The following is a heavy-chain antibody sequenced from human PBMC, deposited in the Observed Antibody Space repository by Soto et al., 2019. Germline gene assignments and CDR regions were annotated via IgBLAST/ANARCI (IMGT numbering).Heavy chain of an antibody. D-gene: IGHD2-15*01. Sequence: QVQLQESGPGLVKPSQTLSLTCTVSGGSISSGGYYWSWIRQHPGKGLEWIGYIYYSGSTYYNPSLKRRVTISVDTSKNQFSLKLSSVTAADTAVYYCARGVVVAATNDYWGQGTLVTVSS. CDR2: IYYSGST. CDR3: ARGVVVAATNDY. V-gene: IGHV4-31*03. J-gene: IGHJ4*02. CDR1: GGSISSGGYY.